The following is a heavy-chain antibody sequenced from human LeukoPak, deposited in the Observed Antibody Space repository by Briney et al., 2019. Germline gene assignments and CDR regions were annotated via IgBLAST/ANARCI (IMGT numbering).Heavy chain of an antibody. J-gene: IGHJ4*02. V-gene: IGHV4-59*01. CDR1: GGSISSYY. CDR3: ARAVGATTGSDY. D-gene: IGHD1-26*01. Sequence: SETLSLTCTVSGGSISSYYWSWIRQPPGKGLEWIGYIYYSGSTNYNPYLKSRVTISVDTSKNQFSLKLSSVTAADTAVYYCARAVGATTGSDYWGQGTLVTVSS. CDR2: IYYSGST.